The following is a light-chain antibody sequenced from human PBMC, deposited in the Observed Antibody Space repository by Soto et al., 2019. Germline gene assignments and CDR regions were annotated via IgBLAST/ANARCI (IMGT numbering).Light chain of an antibody. Sequence: QSVMTQPPSVSAAPGQKVTISCSGSSSNIGGNSVSWYQQLPGTAPKLLIYDDNKRPSGIPDRFSGSKSGTSATLGITGFQTGDEADYYCGSWDSSLSAYVFGTGIQLTVL. V-gene: IGLV1-51*01. CDR1: SSNIGGNS. CDR3: GSWDSSLSAYV. J-gene: IGLJ1*01. CDR2: DDN.